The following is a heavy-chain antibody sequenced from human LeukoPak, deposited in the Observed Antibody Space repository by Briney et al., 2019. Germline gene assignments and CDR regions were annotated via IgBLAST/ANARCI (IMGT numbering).Heavy chain of an antibody. CDR1: GGTFSSYT. CDR2: MNPNSGNT. CDR3: ARVNIYDFWSGKSDY. D-gene: IGHD3-3*01. J-gene: IGHJ4*02. Sequence: ASVKVSCKASGGTFSSYTISWVRQAPGQGLDWMGWMNPNSGNTGYAQKFQGRVTMTRNTSISTAYMELSSLRSEDTAGYYCARVNIYDFWSGKSDYWGQGTLVTVSS. V-gene: IGHV1-8*02.